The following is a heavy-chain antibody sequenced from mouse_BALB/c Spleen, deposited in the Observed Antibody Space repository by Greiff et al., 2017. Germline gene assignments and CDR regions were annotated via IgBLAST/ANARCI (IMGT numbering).Heavy chain of an antibody. D-gene: IGHD2-14*01. CDR1: GYSITSDYA. V-gene: IGHV3-2*02. CDR3: ARRAYRYDHYAMDY. J-gene: IGHJ4*01. Sequence: EVQGVESGPGLVKPSQSLSLTCTVTGYSITSDYAWNWIRQFPGNKLEWMGYISYSGSTSYNPSLKSRISITRDTSKNQFFLQLNSVTTEDTATYYCARRAYRYDHYAMDYWGQGTSVTVSS. CDR2: ISYSGST.